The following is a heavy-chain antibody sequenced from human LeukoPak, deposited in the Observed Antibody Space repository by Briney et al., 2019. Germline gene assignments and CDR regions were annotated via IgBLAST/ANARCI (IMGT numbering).Heavy chain of an antibody. D-gene: IGHD6-13*01. V-gene: IGHV3-23*01. J-gene: IGHJ5*02. Sequence: GGSLRLSCAASGFTFSSYAMSWVRQAPGKGLEWVSTIRGSASNTYYADSVKGRFTISRDNSKNTLYLQMNSLRAEDTAVYYCAKRGYSGNWYGGFDPWGQGTLVTVSS. CDR2: IRGSASNT. CDR3: AKRGYSGNWYGGFDP. CDR1: GFTFSSYA.